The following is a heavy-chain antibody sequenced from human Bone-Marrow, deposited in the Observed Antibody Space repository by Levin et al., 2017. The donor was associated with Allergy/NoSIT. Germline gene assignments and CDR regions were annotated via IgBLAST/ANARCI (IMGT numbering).Heavy chain of an antibody. CDR3: AKTSMVATISITDLDY. D-gene: IGHD5-24*01. V-gene: IGHV3-23*01. CDR1: GFTFANYA. Sequence: TGGSLRLSCEASGFTFANYAMTWVRQAPGKGLQWVSTINNNGFTTYYADSVKGRFSISRDNSKNTLYLQMNSLRAEDTAVFYCAKTSMVATISITDLDYWGHGTLVTVAS. J-gene: IGHJ4*01. CDR2: INNNGFTT.